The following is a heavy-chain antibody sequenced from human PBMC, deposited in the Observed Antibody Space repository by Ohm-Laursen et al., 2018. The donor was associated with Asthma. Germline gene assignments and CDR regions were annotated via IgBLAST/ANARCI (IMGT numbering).Heavy chain of an antibody. CDR3: AKDIYDSSGYYSGFDC. CDR1: GFTFSSYG. CDR2: ISYDGSNK. V-gene: IGHV3-30*18. J-gene: IGHJ4*02. D-gene: IGHD3-22*01. Sequence: SLRLSCSASGFTFSSYGMHWVRQAPGKGLEWVAVISYDGSNKYYADSVKGRFTISRDNAKSSLYLQMNSLRAEDTALYYCAKDIYDSSGYYSGFDCWGQGTLVTVSS.